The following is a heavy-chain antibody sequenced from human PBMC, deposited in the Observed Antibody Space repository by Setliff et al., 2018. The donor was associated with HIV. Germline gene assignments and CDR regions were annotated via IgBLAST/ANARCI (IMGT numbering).Heavy chain of an antibody. Sequence: PSETLSLTCTVSGGSISSYYWSWIRQPAGKGLEWIGHIYTSGNTNHNPSLKSRVTISVDTSENQFSLKLSSVTAADTAVYYRARHDHSDNLSYPMDVWGKGTTVTVSS. D-gene: IGHD3-22*01. J-gene: IGHJ6*03. CDR2: IYTSGNT. CDR1: GGSISSYY. CDR3: ARHDHSDNLSYPMDV. V-gene: IGHV4-4*07.